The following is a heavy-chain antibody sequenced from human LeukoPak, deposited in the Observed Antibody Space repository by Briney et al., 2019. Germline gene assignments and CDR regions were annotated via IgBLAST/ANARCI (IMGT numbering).Heavy chain of an antibody. D-gene: IGHD4-17*01. CDR1: GGSISSSSYY. CDR3: ARHATVTSFTFAY. CDR2: IYYSGNT. Sequence: PSETLSLTRTVSGGSISSSSYYWGWILQPPGKGLEWIGSIYYSGNTYYNPSLKSRVTISVDTSKNQFSLELNSVTAADTAVYYCARHATVTSFTFAYWGRGTLVTVSS. J-gene: IGHJ4*02. V-gene: IGHV4-39*01.